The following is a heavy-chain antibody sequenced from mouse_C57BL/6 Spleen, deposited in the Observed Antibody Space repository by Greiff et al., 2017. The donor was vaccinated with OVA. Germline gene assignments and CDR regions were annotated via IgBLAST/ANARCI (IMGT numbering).Heavy chain of an antibody. V-gene: IGHV5-16*01. CDR3: ARDQGYYGSSSYDYAMDY. Sequence: EVKLEESEGGLVQPGSSMKLSCTASGFTFSDYYMAWVRQVPEKGLEWVANINYDGSSTYYLDSLKSRFIISRDNAKNILYLQMSSLKAEDTATYYCARDQGYYGSSSYDYAMDYWGQGTSVTVSA. CDR2: INYDGSST. J-gene: IGHJ4*01. CDR1: GFTFSDYY. D-gene: IGHD1-1*01.